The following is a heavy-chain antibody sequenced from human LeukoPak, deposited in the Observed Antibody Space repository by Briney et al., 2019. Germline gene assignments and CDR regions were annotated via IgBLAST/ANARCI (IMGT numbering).Heavy chain of an antibody. CDR1: GYSISSDNY. CDR2: IYHSGST. V-gene: IGHV4-38-2*01. J-gene: IGHJ4*02. Sequence: PSETLSLTCAVSGYSISSDNYWVWIRQPPGQGLEWTGGIYHSGSTYYNPSLKSRVTISVDTSKNQFSLKLSSVTAADTAVYYCATATGDYWGQGTLVTVSS. CDR3: ATATGDY. D-gene: IGHD6-25*01.